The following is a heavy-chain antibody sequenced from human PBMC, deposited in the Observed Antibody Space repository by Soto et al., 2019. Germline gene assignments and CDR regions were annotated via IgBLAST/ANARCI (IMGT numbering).Heavy chain of an antibody. CDR3: ARDPDYYDSSGSLTRFDP. CDR1: GYTFTSYY. Sequence: ASVKVSCKASGYTFTSYYMHWVRQAPGQGLEWMGIINPSGGSTSYAQKFQGRVTMTRDTSTSTVYMELSSLRSEDTAVYYCARDPDYYDSSGSLTRFDPWRQGTLVTVSS. V-gene: IGHV1-46*01. J-gene: IGHJ5*02. D-gene: IGHD3-22*01. CDR2: INPSGGST.